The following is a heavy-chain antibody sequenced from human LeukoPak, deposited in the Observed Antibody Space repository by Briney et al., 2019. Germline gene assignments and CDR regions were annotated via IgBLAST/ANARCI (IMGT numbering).Heavy chain of an antibody. CDR2: IKQDGSEK. CDR3: ARDVASSGYYYYYYYMDV. D-gene: IGHD6-19*01. J-gene: IGHJ6*03. CDR1: GFTFGSYW. Sequence: GGSLRLSCAASGFTFGSYWMSWVRQAPGKGLEWVANIKQDGSEKYYVDSVKGRFTISRDNAKNSLYLQMNSLRADDTAVYYCARDVASSGYYYYYYYMDVWGKGTTVTVSS. V-gene: IGHV3-7*01.